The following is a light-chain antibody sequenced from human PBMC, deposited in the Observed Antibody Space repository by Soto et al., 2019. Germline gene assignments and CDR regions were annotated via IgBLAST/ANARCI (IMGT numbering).Light chain of an antibody. CDR1: SSDVGGYKY. CDR2: EVS. V-gene: IGLV2-14*01. CDR3: TSYTRNSTYV. Sequence: QSALTQPASVSGSPGQSITISCTGTSSDVGGYKYVSWYQHHPGKAPKLIIYEVSNRPSGVSNRFSGSKSANTASLTLSGLQAEDEADYYCTSYTRNSTYVFXSGTKVTVL. J-gene: IGLJ1*01.